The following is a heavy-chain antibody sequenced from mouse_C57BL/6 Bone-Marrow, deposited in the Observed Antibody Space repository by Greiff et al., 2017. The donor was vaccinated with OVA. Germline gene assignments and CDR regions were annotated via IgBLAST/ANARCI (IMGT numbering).Heavy chain of an antibody. J-gene: IGHJ4*01. CDR2: IYPGNSDT. CDR3: TRELHYCYAMDY. V-gene: IGHV1-5*01. CDR1: GYTFTSYW. Sequence: EVHLVESGTVLARPGASVKMSCKTSGYTFTSYWMHWVKQRPGQGLEWIGAIYPGNSDTSYNQKFKGKAKLTAVTSASTAYMELSSLTNEDSAVYYCTRELHYCYAMDYWGQGTSVTVSS. D-gene: IGHD2-12*01.